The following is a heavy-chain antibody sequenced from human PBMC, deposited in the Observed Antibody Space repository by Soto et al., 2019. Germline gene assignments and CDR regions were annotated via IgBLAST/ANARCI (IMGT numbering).Heavy chain of an antibody. CDR3: ARGPSIAAAGKDPENYYHYYMDV. D-gene: IGHD6-13*01. CDR1: GFTFSSYD. J-gene: IGHJ6*03. V-gene: IGHV3-13*01. Sequence: EVQLVESGGGLVQPGGSLRLSCAASGFTFSSYDMHWVRQATGKGLEWVSAIGTAGDTYYPGSVKGRFTISRENAKNSLYLQMNSLRAGDTAVYYCARGPSIAAAGKDPENYYHYYMDVWGKGTTVTVSS. CDR2: IGTAGDT.